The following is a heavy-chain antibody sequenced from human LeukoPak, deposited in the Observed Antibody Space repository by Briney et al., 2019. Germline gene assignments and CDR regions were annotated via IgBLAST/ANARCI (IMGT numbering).Heavy chain of an antibody. Sequence: SETLSLTCTVSGGSIGSYYWSWIRQPPGKGLEWIGYIYYSGSTNYNPSLKSRVTISVDTSKNQFSLKLSSVTAADTAVYYCARHSGIALLGYWGQGTLVTVSS. CDR1: GGSIGSYY. J-gene: IGHJ4*02. D-gene: IGHD6-13*01. V-gene: IGHV4-59*08. CDR3: ARHSGIALLGY. CDR2: IYYSGST.